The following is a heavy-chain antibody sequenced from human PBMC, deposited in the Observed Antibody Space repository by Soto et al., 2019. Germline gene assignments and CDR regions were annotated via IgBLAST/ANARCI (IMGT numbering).Heavy chain of an antibody. Sequence: QVQLQESGPGLVKPSETLSLTCTVSGGSVSSGSYYWSWIRQPPGKGLEWIGYIYYSGSTNYNPPLKSRVTISVDTSKNQFSLKLSSGTAADTAVYYFARDPEPTGPFDYWGQGTLVTVSS. CDR3: ARDPEPTGPFDY. D-gene: IGHD1-1*01. V-gene: IGHV4-61*01. CDR1: GGSVSSGSYY. J-gene: IGHJ4*02. CDR2: IYYSGST.